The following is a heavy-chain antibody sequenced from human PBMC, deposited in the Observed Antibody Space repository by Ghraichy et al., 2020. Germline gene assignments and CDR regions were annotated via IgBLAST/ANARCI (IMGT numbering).Heavy chain of an antibody. Sequence: GALRLSCVAPGLIFSYYWMTWVRQAPGKGLEWVANINQDGREKYYVGSVKGRFTISRDNAKSSLYLQMNNLSAEDTAVYYCSAGDTFDIWGRGTMVTVSS. V-gene: IGHV3-7*03. CDR2: INQDGREK. J-gene: IGHJ3*02. CDR3: SAGDTFDI. D-gene: IGHD3-10*01. CDR1: GLIFSYYW.